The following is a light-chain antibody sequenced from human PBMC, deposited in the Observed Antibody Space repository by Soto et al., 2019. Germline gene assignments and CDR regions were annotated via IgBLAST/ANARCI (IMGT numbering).Light chain of an antibody. CDR2: RAS. V-gene: IGKV1-39*01. Sequence: DIQMTQSPSSLSASVGDRVSITCRASQSISTYVNWYQQKPGTAPSLLIYRASTLESGVPSRFSGSGSGTDFTLTISSLQPADFSTYYCQQSFSTPITFGQGTRLEIK. CDR3: QQSFSTPIT. CDR1: QSISTY. J-gene: IGKJ5*01.